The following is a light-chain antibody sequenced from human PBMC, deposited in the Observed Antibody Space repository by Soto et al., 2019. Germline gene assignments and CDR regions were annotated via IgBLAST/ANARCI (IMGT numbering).Light chain of an antibody. CDR2: GAS. CDR3: QQYGSSPWT. CDR1: QSVSSSY. V-gene: IGKV3-20*01. J-gene: IGKJ1*01. Sequence: IVLTQSPCTLSLSPGERSTVSCISSQSVSSSYLAWYQQKPGQAPRLLIYGASSRATGIPDRFSGSGSGTDFTLTISRLEPEDFAVYYCQQYGSSPWTFGQGTKVDIK.